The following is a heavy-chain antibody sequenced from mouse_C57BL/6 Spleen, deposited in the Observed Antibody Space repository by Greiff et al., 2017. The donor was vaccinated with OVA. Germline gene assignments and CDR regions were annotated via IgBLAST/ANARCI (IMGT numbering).Heavy chain of an antibody. J-gene: IGHJ2*01. CDR2: INPNNGGT. D-gene: IGHD1-1*01. V-gene: IGHV1-22*01. Sequence: EVQLQQSGPELVKPGASVKMSCKASGYTFTDYNMHWVKQSHGKSLEWIGYINPNNGGTSYNQKFKGKATLTVDKSSSTAYMQLSSLTSEDSAVYYCAILDYYGRGGYFDYWGQGTTLTVSS. CDR1: GYTFTDYN. CDR3: AILDYYGRGGYFDY.